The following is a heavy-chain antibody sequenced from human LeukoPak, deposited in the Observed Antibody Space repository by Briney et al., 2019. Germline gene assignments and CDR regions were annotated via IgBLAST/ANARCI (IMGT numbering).Heavy chain of an antibody. Sequence: ASVKVSCKTSGYTFTGYYIHWVRQAPGQGLEWMGRIIPNSGATNYEQKFQGRVTMTRDTSISTAYMELSRLRSDDTAVYYCARGMEFHDYWGQGTLVTVSS. V-gene: IGHV1-2*06. CDR2: IIPNSGAT. D-gene: IGHD1-1*01. J-gene: IGHJ4*02. CDR1: GYTFTGYY. CDR3: ARGMEFHDY.